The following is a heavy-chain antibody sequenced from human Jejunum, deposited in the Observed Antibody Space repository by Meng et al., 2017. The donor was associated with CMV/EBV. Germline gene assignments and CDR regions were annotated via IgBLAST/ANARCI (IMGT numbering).Heavy chain of an antibody. CDR2: VNSGGSDI. CDR1: GFTFSRHW. Sequence: GFTFSRHWMHWVRQGPGKGVVWVARVNSGGSDISYADSVKGRFIISRDNAKNTLYLQMNSLRAEDMAVYYCVRAGSGNAYGLFDSWGQGTLVTVSS. V-gene: IGHV3-74*01. CDR3: VRAGSGNAYGLFDS. D-gene: IGHD1-26*01. J-gene: IGHJ4*02.